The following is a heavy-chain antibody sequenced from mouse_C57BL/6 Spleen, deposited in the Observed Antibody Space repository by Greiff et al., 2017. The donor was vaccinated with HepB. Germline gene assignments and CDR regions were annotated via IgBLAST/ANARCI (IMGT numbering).Heavy chain of an antibody. CDR2: IDPSDSYT. CDR1: GYTFTSYW. D-gene: IGHD1-1*01. Sequence: QVQLQQPGAELVKPGASVKLSCKASGYTFTSYWMQWVKQRPGQGLEWIGEIDPSDSYTNYNQKFKGKATLTVDTSSSTAYLQLSSLTSEDSAVYYCARGSNAMDDWGQGTSVTVSS. V-gene: IGHV1-50*01. J-gene: IGHJ4*01. CDR3: ARGSNAMDD.